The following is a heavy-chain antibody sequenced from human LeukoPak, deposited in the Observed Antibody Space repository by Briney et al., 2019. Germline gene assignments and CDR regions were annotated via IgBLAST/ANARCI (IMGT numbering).Heavy chain of an antibody. J-gene: IGHJ6*02. CDR3: ARDLNVHPNVLLWFGELSPLYYYYGMDV. CDR2: ISSSGSTI. V-gene: IGHV3-48*04. Sequence: GGSLRLSCTASGFTFSSYSMNWVRQAPGKGLEWVSYISSSGSTIYYADSVKGRFTISRDNAKNSLYLQMNSLRAEDTAVYYCARDLNVHPNVLLWFGELSPLYYYYGMDVWGQGTTVTVSS. D-gene: IGHD3-10*01. CDR1: GFTFSSYS.